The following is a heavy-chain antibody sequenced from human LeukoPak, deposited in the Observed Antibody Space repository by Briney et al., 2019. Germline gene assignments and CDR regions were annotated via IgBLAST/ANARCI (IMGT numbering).Heavy chain of an antibody. V-gene: IGHV1-24*01. CDR2: FDPEDGET. D-gene: IGHD5-24*01. CDR1: GYTLTELS. Sequence: ASVKVSCKVSGYTLTELSMHWVRQAPGKGLEWMGGFDPEDGETIYAQKFQGRVTMTEDTSTDTAYMELSSLRSEDTAVYYCATPAWALQRPRGSDYWGQGTLVTVSS. J-gene: IGHJ4*02. CDR3: ATPAWALQRPRGSDY.